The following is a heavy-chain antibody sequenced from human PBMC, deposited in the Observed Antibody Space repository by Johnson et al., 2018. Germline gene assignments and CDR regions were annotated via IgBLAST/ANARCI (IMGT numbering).Heavy chain of an antibody. CDR1: GFTFSSYG. CDR2: ISYDGSNK. J-gene: IGHJ5*02. Sequence: QVQLVESGGGVVQPGRSLRLSCAASGFTFSSYGMHWVRQAPGKGLEWVAVISYDGSNKYYADSVKGRFTISRDNSKNTLYLQMNSLRAEDTAVYYCAKIGPPDYGDYPAPFDPWGQGTLVTVSS. CDR3: AKIGPPDYGDYPAPFDP. D-gene: IGHD4-17*01. V-gene: IGHV3-30*18.